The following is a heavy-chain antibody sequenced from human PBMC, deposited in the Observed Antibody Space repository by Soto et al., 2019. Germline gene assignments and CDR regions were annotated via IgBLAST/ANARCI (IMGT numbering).Heavy chain of an antibody. Sequence: QLQLQESGPGLVKPSETLSLTCTVSGGSISSSSYYWGWIRQPPGKGLEWIGSIYYSGRTYYNPSLKSRVTISVDTSKNQFSLKLSSVTAADTAVYYCARRPYVLRFLEWDNWFDPWGQGTLVTVSS. CDR2: IYYSGRT. D-gene: IGHD3-3*01. CDR3: ARRPYVLRFLEWDNWFDP. V-gene: IGHV4-39*01. CDR1: GGSISSSSYY. J-gene: IGHJ5*02.